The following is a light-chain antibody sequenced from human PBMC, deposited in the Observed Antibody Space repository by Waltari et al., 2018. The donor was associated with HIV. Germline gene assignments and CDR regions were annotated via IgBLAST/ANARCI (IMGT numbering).Light chain of an antibody. V-gene: IGLV1-40*01. CDR2: GNT. CDR3: QSYDNSLSGHWG. J-gene: IGLJ3*02. Sequence: QSALTQPPSVSGAPGQRVTISCTGSSSNIGAGYDLHWYQQLPGTAPKLLIYGNTNRPSGVPDRFSGSKSGTSASLAITGLQTEDEGTYYCQSYDNSLSGHWGFGGGTKLTVL. CDR1: SSNIGAGYD.